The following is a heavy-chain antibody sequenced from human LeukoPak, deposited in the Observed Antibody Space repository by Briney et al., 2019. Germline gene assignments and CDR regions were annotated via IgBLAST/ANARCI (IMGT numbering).Heavy chain of an antibody. Sequence: ASVKVSCKASGYTFTGYYMHWVRQAPGQGLEWMGWINPNSGGTNYAQRFQGRVTMTRDTSISTAYMELSRLRSDDTAAYYCARDFWVVDTAMTDSSVDYWGQGTLVTVSS. CDR2: INPNSGGT. J-gene: IGHJ4*02. V-gene: IGHV1-2*02. D-gene: IGHD5-18*01. CDR3: ARDFWVVDTAMTDSSVDY. CDR1: GYTFTGYY.